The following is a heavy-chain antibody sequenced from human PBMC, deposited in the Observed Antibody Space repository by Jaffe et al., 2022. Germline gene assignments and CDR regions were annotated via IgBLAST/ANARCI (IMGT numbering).Heavy chain of an antibody. D-gene: IGHD6-13*01. J-gene: IGHJ6*03. CDR3: ARGLLRIAAAGTRTQYYYYYMDV. Sequence: QVQLQQWGAGLLKPSETLSLTCAVYGGSFSGYYWSWIRQPPGKGLEWIGEINHSGSTNYNPSLKSRVTISVDTSKNQFSLKLSSVTAADTAVYYCARGLLRIAAAGTRTQYYYYYMDVWGKGTTVTVSS. V-gene: IGHV4-34*01. CDR1: GGSFSGYY. CDR2: INHSGST.